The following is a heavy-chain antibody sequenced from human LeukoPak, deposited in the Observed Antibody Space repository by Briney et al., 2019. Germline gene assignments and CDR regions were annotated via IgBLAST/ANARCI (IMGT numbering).Heavy chain of an antibody. Sequence: GESLKISCKGSGYSFSSYWISWVRQMPGKGLEWMGRIDPGDSFTKYRPSLEGCVTISADKPLSTVYLQWSSLKASDTAIYYCARDGGGVSSWVSHWGQGTLVTVSS. CDR2: IDPGDSFT. CDR3: ARDGGGVSSWVSH. J-gene: IGHJ4*02. D-gene: IGHD2-8*02. CDR1: GYSFSSYW. V-gene: IGHV5-10-1*01.